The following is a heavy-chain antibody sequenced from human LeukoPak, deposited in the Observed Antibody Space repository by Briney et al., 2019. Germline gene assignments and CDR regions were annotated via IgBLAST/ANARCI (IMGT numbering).Heavy chain of an antibody. Sequence: GGSLRLSCAASGFTFSSYEMNWVRQAPGKGLERVSYISSSGGTIYYADSVKGRFTISRDNAKNSLYLQMNSLRAEDTAVYYCARETGYSYNTVDYWGQGTLVTVSS. CDR3: ARETGYSYNTVDY. CDR2: ISSSGGTI. J-gene: IGHJ4*02. V-gene: IGHV3-48*03. D-gene: IGHD5-18*01. CDR1: GFTFSSYE.